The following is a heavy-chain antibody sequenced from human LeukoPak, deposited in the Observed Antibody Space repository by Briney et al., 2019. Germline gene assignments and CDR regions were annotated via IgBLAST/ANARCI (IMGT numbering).Heavy chain of an antibody. V-gene: IGHV4-59*01. CDR1: VGSISNYY. Sequence: PPETLSLTCTVSVGSISNYYWGWVRQPPGKGLGWVGYIYYIGSTNYNPSLKRRVTISVDTSKNQFSLKMTSVAPADTAVYSCARDNRAYNYGLDQWGQGTLVTVSA. CDR3: ARDNRAYNYGLDQ. J-gene: IGHJ4*02. CDR2: IYYIGST. D-gene: IGHD5-18*01.